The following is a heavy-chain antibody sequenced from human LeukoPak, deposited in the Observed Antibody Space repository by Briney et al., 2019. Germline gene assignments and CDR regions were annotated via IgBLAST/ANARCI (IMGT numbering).Heavy chain of an antibody. CDR1: GGSISSSSYY. V-gene: IGHV4-39*01. CDR3: ARVRAGTTTKRAFDI. D-gene: IGHD1-7*01. CDR2: IYYSGST. J-gene: IGHJ3*02. Sequence: SETLSLTCTVSGGSISSSSYYWGWIRQPPGKGLEWIGSIYYSGSTYYNPSLKSRVTISVDTSKNQFSLKLSSVTAADTAVYYCARVRAGTTTKRAFDIWGQGTLVTVSS.